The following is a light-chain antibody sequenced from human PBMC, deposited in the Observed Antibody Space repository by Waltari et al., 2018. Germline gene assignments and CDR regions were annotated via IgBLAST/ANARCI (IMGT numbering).Light chain of an antibody. J-gene: IGLJ2*01. V-gene: IGLV3-19*01. CDR1: SLRSYV. CDR2: GRN. Sequence: SSELTQDPAVSVALGQTVRITCQGYSLRSYVASWYQQRPGRAPLLVMYGRNNRPSGIPDRFSGSSSGDTASLTISGAQADDEGDYYCNSRDSSGTQVFGGGTKLTVL. CDR3: NSRDSSGTQV.